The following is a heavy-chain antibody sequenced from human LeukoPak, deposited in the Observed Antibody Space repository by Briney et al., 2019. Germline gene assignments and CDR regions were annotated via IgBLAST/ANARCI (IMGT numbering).Heavy chain of an antibody. D-gene: IGHD6-13*01. CDR1: GYTFTSFA. Sequence: GASVKVSCKAPGYTFTSFAMHWVRQAPGQRLEWMGWIDAGNGEVKYSQKFQGRVTITMDTSASTAYMELSSLRSEDTAVYYCARDTAGIAAAALYGLDVWGQGTTVTVSS. V-gene: IGHV1-3*01. J-gene: IGHJ6*02. CDR2: IDAGNGEV. CDR3: ARDTAGIAAAALYGLDV.